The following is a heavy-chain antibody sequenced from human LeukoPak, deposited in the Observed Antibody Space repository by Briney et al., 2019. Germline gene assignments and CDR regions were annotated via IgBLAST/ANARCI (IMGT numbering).Heavy chain of an antibody. CDR1: GFTFSSYE. Sequence: GGSLRLSCAASGFTFSSYEMNWVRQAPGKGLEWVSYISSSGSTIYYADSVKGRLTISRDNAKNSLYLQMNSLRAEDTAVYYCARELGYYGSGSSVDYWGQGTLVTVSS. V-gene: IGHV3-48*03. J-gene: IGHJ4*02. CDR2: ISSSGSTI. CDR3: ARELGYYGSGSSVDY. D-gene: IGHD3-10*01.